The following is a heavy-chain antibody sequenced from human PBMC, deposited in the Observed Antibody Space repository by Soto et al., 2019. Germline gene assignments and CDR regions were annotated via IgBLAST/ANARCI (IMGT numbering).Heavy chain of an antibody. CDR1: GFTFSSYA. V-gene: IGHV3-64*01. Sequence: GGSLRLSCAASGFTFSSYAMHWVRQAPGKGLEYVSAISSNGGSTYYANSVKGRFTISRDNSKNTLYLQMGSLRAEDMAVYYCARSPAPGSHVDYWGQGTLVTVSS. J-gene: IGHJ4*02. D-gene: IGHD3-10*01. CDR3: ARSPAPGSHVDY. CDR2: ISSNGGST.